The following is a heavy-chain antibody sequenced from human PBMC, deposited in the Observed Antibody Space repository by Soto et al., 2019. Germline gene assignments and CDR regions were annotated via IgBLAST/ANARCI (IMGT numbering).Heavy chain of an antibody. J-gene: IGHJ6*02. D-gene: IGHD3-10*01. CDR3: ARDLLYGSGSYYSPYYYYYGMDV. CDR2: ISYDGSNK. CDR1: GFTFSRYA. Sequence: PGGALRLSCAGSGFTFSRYAMHWVRQAPGKGLEWVAVISYDGSNKYYADSVKGRFTISRDNSKNTLDLQMNSLRAEDTAAYYCARDLLYGSGSYYSPYYYYYGMDVWGQGTTVTVSS. V-gene: IGHV3-30-3*01.